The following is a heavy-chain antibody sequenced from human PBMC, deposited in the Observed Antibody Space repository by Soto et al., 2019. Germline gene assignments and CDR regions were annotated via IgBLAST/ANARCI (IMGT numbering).Heavy chain of an antibody. CDR1: GGSISSGYYY. Sequence: SETLSLTCTVSGGSISSGYYYWTWIRQHPGQGLEWIGYIYHSGTTYYNPSLKSRLTISVDTSKNHFSLMLSSVTAADTAVYYCARDNLKTLDVWGQGTTVTVSS. CDR3: ARDNLKTLDV. V-gene: IGHV4-31*03. CDR2: IYHSGTT. J-gene: IGHJ6*02.